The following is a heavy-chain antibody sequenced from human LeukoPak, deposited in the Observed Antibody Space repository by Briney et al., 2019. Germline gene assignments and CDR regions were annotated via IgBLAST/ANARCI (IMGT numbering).Heavy chain of an antibody. J-gene: IGHJ4*02. CDR1: GFTFSSNY. CDR2: IYSGGST. D-gene: IGHD4-23*01. CDR3: ASHKADYGGKNDY. V-gene: IGHV3-53*01. Sequence: GGSLRLSCAASGFTFSSNYMSWVRQAPGKGLEWVSVIYSGGSTYYTDSVKGRSTISRDNSKNTLYLQMNSLRAEDTAVYYCASHKADYGGKNDYWGQGTLVTVSS.